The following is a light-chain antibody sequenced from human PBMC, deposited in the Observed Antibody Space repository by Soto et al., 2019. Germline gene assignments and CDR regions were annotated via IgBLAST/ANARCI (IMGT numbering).Light chain of an antibody. CDR3: LHHGSSLWT. CDR1: QSISSY. V-gene: IGKV1-39*01. Sequence: DIQMTQSPSSLSASVGDRVTITCRASQSISSYLNWYQQKPGEAPKLLIYAASTLQSGVPSRFSGSGSGTDFTLTISRLEPEDFAMYYCLHHGSSLWTFGQGTKVDIK. J-gene: IGKJ1*01. CDR2: AAS.